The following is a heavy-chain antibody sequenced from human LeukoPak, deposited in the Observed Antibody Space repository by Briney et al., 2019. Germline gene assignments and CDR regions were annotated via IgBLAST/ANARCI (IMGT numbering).Heavy chain of an antibody. CDR1: GFTFSHYA. CDR2: TTYDEGDK. D-gene: IGHD3-10*01. V-gene: IGHV3-30*02. J-gene: IGHJ4*02. CDR3: AKDRANAWSSDY. Sequence: GGSLRLSCAGSGFTFSHYAMYWVREAPGKGLDWVAFTTYDEGDKYYAHSVKGRFTISRDNSKNTLFLQMNSLRADDTAVYYCAKDRANAWSSDYWGQGTLVTVSS.